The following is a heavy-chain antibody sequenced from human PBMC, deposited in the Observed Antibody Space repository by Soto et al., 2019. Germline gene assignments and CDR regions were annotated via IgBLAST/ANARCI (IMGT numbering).Heavy chain of an antibody. D-gene: IGHD3-3*01. V-gene: IGHV1-18*04. CDR1: GYTLTSYG. CDR3: ARGGVVTRHFDS. CDR2: ISAYNGNR. J-gene: IGHJ4*02. Sequence: ASVKVSCKAYGYTLTSYGINWVRQAPGQGLEWLGWISAYNGNRNYADKVQGRVTMTTDTSSNTAYMELRSLRSDDTAVYFCARGGVVTRHFDSWGQGTLVTVSS.